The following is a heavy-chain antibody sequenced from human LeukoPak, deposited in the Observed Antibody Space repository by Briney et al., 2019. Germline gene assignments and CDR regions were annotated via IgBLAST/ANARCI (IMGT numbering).Heavy chain of an antibody. CDR1: GFTSSGSA. J-gene: IGHJ6*04. V-gene: IGHV3-73*01. CDR2: IRSKANSYAT. D-gene: IGHD3-10*01. Sequence: GGSLRLSCAASGFTSSGSAMHWVRQASGKGLEWVGRIRSKANSYATAYAASVKGRFTISRDDSKNTAYLQMNSLKTEDTAVYYCTRLSTSYYGSGSSLEVWGKGTTVTVSS. CDR3: TRLSTSYYGSGSSLEV.